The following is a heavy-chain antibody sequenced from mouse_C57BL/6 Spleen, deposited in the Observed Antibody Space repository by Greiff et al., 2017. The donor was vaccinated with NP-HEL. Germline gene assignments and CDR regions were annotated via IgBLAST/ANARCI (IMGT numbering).Heavy chain of an antibody. Sequence: VQLQQSGAELARPGASVKMSCKASGYTFTSYTMPWVKQRPGQGLDWIGYINPSSGYTKYNQKFKDKATLTADKSSSTAYMQLSSLTSEDYAVYYCARFLSMDYWGQGTSVTVSS. D-gene: IGHD3-2*02. CDR1: GYTFTSYT. J-gene: IGHJ4*01. CDR3: ARFLSMDY. V-gene: IGHV1-4*01. CDR2: INPSSGYT.